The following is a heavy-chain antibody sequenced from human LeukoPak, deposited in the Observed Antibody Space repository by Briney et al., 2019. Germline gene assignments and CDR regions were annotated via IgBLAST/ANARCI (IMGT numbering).Heavy chain of an antibody. CDR1: GFTFSGYA. CDR3: AKLASSAITFGGVLQGEDHAFDI. CDR2: ISGSXGST. Sequence: RLSCXASGFTFSGYAMTWVRQAPGKGLERVSGISGSXGSTYYADSVKGRFTISIHNSTNPLYLQMNSLRDEETAVYYCAKLASSAITFGGVLQGEDHAFDIWGQGXXXX. D-gene: IGHD3-16*01. V-gene: IGHV3-23*01. J-gene: IGHJ3*02.